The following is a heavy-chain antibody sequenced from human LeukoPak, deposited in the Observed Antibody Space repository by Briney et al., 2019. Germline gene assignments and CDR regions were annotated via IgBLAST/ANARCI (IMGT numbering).Heavy chain of an antibody. CDR2: IIPIFGTA. J-gene: IGHJ4*02. Sequence: SVKVSCKASGGTFSNYAISWVRQAPGQGLEWMGGIIPIFGTANYAQKFQGRVTITADESTSTAYMELSSLRSEDTAVYYCARGDSAYDLFGHIDYWGQGTLVTVS. CDR3: ARGDSAYDLFGHIDY. V-gene: IGHV1-69*13. CDR1: GGTFSNYA. D-gene: IGHD5-12*01.